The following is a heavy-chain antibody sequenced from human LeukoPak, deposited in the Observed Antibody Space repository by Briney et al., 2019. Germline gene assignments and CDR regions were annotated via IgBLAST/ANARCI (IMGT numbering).Heavy chain of an antibody. CDR3: ARYLDGGPRIYYFDY. J-gene: IGHJ4*02. CDR1: GFTVSSNY. D-gene: IGHD3/OR15-3a*01. CDR2: IYSGGST. V-gene: IGHV3-53*01. Sequence: GGSLRLSCAASGFTVSSNYMSWVRQAPGKGLEWVSVIYSGGSTYYADSVTGRFTISRDNSKNTLYLQMNSLRAEDTAVYYCARYLDGGPRIYYFDYWGQGTLVTVSS.